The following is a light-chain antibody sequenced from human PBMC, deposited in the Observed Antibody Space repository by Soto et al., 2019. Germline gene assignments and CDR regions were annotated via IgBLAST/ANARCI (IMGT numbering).Light chain of an antibody. J-gene: IGKJ2*01. CDR2: ASS. Sequence: DVQMTQSPSSLSASVGDRVTISCRASQGIGIGLGWYQQKPGQAPKRLIFASSSVQSGVPSRFSGTGSGTQFTLTISGLQPEDFATYYCLQYNAYPHTFGQGTKLEIK. CDR1: QGIGIG. CDR3: LQYNAYPHT. V-gene: IGKV1-17*01.